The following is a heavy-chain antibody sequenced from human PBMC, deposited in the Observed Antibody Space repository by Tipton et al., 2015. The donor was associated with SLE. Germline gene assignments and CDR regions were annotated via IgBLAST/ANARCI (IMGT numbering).Heavy chain of an antibody. CDR1: GGSVSSSSKY. V-gene: IGHV4-39*07. CDR3: ARRSITPYFDH. CDR2: IYYTGTTT. Sequence: TLSLTCTVSGGSVSSSSKYWAWIRLPPGKGLEWIGSIYYTGTTTYYNSFLKSRITISVDTSKNQFSLKLTSVTAADTAVYYCARRSITPYFDHWGQGTLVTVSS. D-gene: IGHD2/OR15-2a*01. J-gene: IGHJ4*02.